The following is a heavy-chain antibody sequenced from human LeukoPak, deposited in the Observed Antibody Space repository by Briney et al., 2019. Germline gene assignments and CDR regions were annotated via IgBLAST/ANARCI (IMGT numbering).Heavy chain of an antibody. Sequence: GGSLRLSCGASGFTFSNYALSWVRQAPGKGLEWVSSISGSGGSTYYADSVKGRFTISRDNSKNTLFLQMSSLRAEDTAVYYCAKDELPGIAVGFYFGCWGQGTLVTVSS. CDR3: AKDELPGIAVGFYFGC. V-gene: IGHV3-23*01. CDR2: ISGSGGST. D-gene: IGHD6-19*01. CDR1: GFTFSNYA. J-gene: IGHJ4*02.